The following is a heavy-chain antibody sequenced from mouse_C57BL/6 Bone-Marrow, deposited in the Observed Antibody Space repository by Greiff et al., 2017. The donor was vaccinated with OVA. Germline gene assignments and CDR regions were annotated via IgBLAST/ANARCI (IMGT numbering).Heavy chain of an antibody. Sequence: QVQLKESGAELVKPGASVKMSCKASGYTFTTYPIEWMKQNHGKSLEWIGNFNPYNDDTKYNEKFKGKATLTVEKSSSTVYLELSRLTSDYSAVYYCARRGWLYWYFDVWGTGTTVTVSS. J-gene: IGHJ1*03. CDR1: GYTFTTYP. CDR2: FNPYNDDT. CDR3: ARRGWLYWYFDV. V-gene: IGHV1-47*01. D-gene: IGHD2-3*01.